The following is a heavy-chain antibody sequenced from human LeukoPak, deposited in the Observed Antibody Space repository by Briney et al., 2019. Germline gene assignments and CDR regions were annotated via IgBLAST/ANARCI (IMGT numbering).Heavy chain of an antibody. D-gene: IGHD6-19*01. Sequence: GGSLRLSCAASGFTFSSYAMSWVRQAPGKGLEWVSAISGSGGSTYYADSVKGRFTISRDNSKNTLYLQMNSLRAEDTAVYYCARVVAVAGKAFDIWGQGTMVTVSS. CDR1: GFTFSSYA. CDR3: ARVVAVAGKAFDI. CDR2: ISGSGGST. J-gene: IGHJ3*02. V-gene: IGHV3-23*01.